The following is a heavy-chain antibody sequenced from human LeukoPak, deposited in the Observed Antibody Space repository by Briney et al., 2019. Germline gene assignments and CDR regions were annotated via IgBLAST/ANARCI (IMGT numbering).Heavy chain of an antibody. CDR3: ARDPHFSREYQLPIDY. V-gene: IGHV3-30*03. D-gene: IGHD2-2*01. Sequence: GGSLRLSCAASGFTFSSYGMHWVRQAPGKGLEWVAVISYDGSNKYYADSVKGRFTISRDNAKNSLYLQMNSLRADDTAVYYCARDPHFSREYQLPIDYWGQGTLVTVSS. J-gene: IGHJ4*02. CDR1: GFTFSSYG. CDR2: ISYDGSNK.